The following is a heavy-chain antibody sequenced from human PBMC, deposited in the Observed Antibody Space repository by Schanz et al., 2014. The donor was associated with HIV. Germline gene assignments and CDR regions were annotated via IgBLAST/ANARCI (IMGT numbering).Heavy chain of an antibody. Sequence: QVQLVQSGAEVKKPGASVKVSCKASGYIFTSNGISWVRQAPGQGLEWMGWISAYNGKTNYARKVQERVTMTTHTPTPAAHMELRSLRSNDTAVYYCATGARYGMDVWGQGTTATVSS. CDR2: ISAYNGKT. J-gene: IGHJ6*02. CDR3: ATGARYGMDV. CDR1: GYIFTSNG. V-gene: IGHV1-18*01.